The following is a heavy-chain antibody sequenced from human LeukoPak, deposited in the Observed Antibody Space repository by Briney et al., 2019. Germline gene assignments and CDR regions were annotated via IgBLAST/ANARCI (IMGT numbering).Heavy chain of an antibody. Sequence: ASVKVSCKASGYTFTGYYMHWVRQAPGQGLEWMGWINPNSGGTNYAQKFQGRVTMTRDTSISTAYMELSRLRSDDTAVYYCARDQVVPAAPHWYFDLWGRGTLVTVSS. CDR3: ARDQVVPAAPHWYFDL. CDR2: INPNSGGT. J-gene: IGHJ2*01. CDR1: GYTFTGYY. V-gene: IGHV1-2*02. D-gene: IGHD2-2*01.